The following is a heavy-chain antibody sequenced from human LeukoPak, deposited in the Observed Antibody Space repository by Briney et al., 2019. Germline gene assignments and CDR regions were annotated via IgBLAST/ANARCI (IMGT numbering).Heavy chain of an antibody. CDR1: GDSISSGDYY. D-gene: IGHD3-10*01. V-gene: IGHV4-61*08. Sequence: PSETLSLTCTVSGDSISSGDYYWNWIRQPPGKGLEWIGYIYYSGSTNYNPSLKSRVTISVDTSKNQFSLKLSSVTAADTAVYYCARGTLRGYNWFDPWGQGTLVTVSS. CDR2: IYYSGST. CDR3: ARGTLRGYNWFDP. J-gene: IGHJ5*02.